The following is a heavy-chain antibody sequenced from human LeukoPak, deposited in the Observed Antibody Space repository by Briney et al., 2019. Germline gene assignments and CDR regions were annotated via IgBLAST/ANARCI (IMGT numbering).Heavy chain of an antibody. CDR2: IKQGGSEK. CDR3: AKDDAWLRFGE. Sequence: GGSLRLSCAASGFTFSSYWMSWVRQAPGKGLEWVANIKQGGSEKYYVDSVKGRFTISRDNAKNTLYLEVISLTAEDTAVYYCAKDDAWLRFGEWSQGTLVTVSS. V-gene: IGHV3-7*03. J-gene: IGHJ4*02. D-gene: IGHD3-10*01. CDR1: GFTFSSYW.